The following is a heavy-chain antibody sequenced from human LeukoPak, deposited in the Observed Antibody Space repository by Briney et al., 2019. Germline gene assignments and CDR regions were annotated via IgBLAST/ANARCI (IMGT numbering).Heavy chain of an antibody. CDR3: ARTPSYDSSGYQGGWFDP. V-gene: IGHV4-39*07. D-gene: IGHD3-22*01. Sequence: SETLSLTCTVSGGSISSSSYYWGWIRQPPGKGLEWIGSIYYSGSTYYNPSLKSRVTISVDTSKNQFSLKLSSVTAADTAVYYCARTPSYDSSGYQGGWFDPWGQGTLVTVSS. J-gene: IGHJ5*02. CDR2: IYYSGST. CDR1: GGSISSSSYY.